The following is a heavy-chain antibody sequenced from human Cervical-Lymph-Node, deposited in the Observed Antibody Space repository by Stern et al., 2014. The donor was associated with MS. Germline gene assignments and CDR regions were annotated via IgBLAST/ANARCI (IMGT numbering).Heavy chain of an antibody. Sequence: QVQLVESGPGLVKPSETLSLTCTVSGGSVSSGSYYWSWIRQPPGKGLEWIGYITHSGSNNFNPSLKSRVTISVDTSKNQISLKLTSVTAADTAVDYCAREKTDESSGYYPSFDPWGQGTLVTVSS. V-gene: IGHV4-61*01. J-gene: IGHJ5*02. D-gene: IGHD3-22*01. CDR3: AREKTDESSGYYPSFDP. CDR1: GGSVSSGSYY. CDR2: ITHSGSN.